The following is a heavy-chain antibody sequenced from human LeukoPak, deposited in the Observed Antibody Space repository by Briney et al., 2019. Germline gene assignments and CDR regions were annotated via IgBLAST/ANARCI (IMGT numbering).Heavy chain of an antibody. Sequence: GGSLRLSCAASGFTFSGYSMNWGREGPGKGREWVSSISSSSSYIYYADSVKGRFTISRDNAKNSMYLQKNSLRAEDTAVYYCARGQSGYSSGCLDYWGQGTLVTVSS. D-gene: IGHD6-19*01. CDR1: GFTFSGYS. CDR2: ISSSSSYI. V-gene: IGHV3-21*01. CDR3: ARGQSGYSSGCLDY. J-gene: IGHJ4*02.